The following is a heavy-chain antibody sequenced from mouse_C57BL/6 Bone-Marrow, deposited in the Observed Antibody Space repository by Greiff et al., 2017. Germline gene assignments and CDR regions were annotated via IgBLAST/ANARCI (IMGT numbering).Heavy chain of an antibody. V-gene: IGHV1-81*01. CDR2: IYPGSGNT. J-gene: IGHJ2*01. Sequence: VHLLESGAELVRPGASVKLSCKASGYTFTSYGISWVKQRPGQGLEWIGEIYPGSGNTNYNEKFKGKATLTADKSSSTAYMELRSLTSEDSAVFFCARIPITTVVAPYFDYWGQGTTLTVSS. D-gene: IGHD1-1*01. CDR1: GYTFTSYG. CDR3: ARIPITTVVAPYFDY.